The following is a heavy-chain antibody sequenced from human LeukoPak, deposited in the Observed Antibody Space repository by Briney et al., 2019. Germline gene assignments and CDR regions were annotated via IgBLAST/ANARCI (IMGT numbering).Heavy chain of an antibody. CDR3: ARAVAVSVDRYYGMDV. V-gene: IGHV3-21*01. Sequence: GGSLRLSCAASGFIFDSYTMNWVRLAPGKGLEWVSSISSSSTYMYSADSVKGRFTISRDNAKNSLYLQMSSLRAEDTAVYYCARAVAVSVDRYYGMDVWGQGTTVTVSS. CDR1: GFIFDSYT. J-gene: IGHJ6*02. D-gene: IGHD4-17*01. CDR2: ISSSSTYM.